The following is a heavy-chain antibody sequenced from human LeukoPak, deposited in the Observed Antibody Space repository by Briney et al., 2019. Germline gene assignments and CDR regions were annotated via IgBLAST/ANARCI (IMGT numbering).Heavy chain of an antibody. CDR1: GFTFSSYA. J-gene: IGHJ6*02. CDR2: ISGSGGST. D-gene: IGHD3-3*01. CDR3: ARQLRFLEWLGIRYYYYGMDV. V-gene: IGHV3-23*01. Sequence: GGSLRLSCAASGFTFSSYAMSWVRQAPGKGLEWVSAISGSGGSTYYADSVKGRFTISRDNSKNTLYLQMNSLRAEDTAVYYCARQLRFLEWLGIRYYYYGMDVWGQGTTVTVSS.